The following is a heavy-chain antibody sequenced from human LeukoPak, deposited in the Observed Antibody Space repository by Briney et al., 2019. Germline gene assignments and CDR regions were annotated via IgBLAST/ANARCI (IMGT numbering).Heavy chain of an antibody. Sequence: SETLSLTCTVSGGSISSGGYSWSWIRQPPGKGLEWIGYIYHSGSTYYNPSLKSRVTISVDRSKNQFSLKLSSVTAADTAVYYCAREATVVGDAFDIWGQGTMVTVSS. J-gene: IGHJ3*02. V-gene: IGHV4-30-2*01. CDR1: GGSISSGGYS. CDR3: AREATVVGDAFDI. CDR2: IYHSGST. D-gene: IGHD4-23*01.